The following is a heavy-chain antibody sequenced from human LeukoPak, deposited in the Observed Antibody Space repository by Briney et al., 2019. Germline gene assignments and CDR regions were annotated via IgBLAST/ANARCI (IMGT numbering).Heavy chain of an antibody. CDR2: ISYDGSNK. CDR3: ARDCSSGGTCYTGAGAFDI. CDR1: GFTLSSYA. V-gene: IGHV3-30*14. D-gene: IGHD2-15*01. J-gene: IGHJ3*02. Sequence: PGGSLRLSCAASGFTLSSYAMHWVRQAPGKGLEWVAVISYDGSNKYYADSVKGRFTISRDNSNNTLYLQMNSLRVEDTAVYYCARDCSSGGTCYTGAGAFDIWGQGTMVAVSS.